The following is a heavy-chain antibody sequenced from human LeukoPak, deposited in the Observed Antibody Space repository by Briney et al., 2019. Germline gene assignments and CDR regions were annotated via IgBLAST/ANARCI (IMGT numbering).Heavy chain of an antibody. CDR1: GDSVSSSNYY. J-gene: IGHJ5*02. V-gene: IGHV4-61*01. CDR3: ARGRDYYDFWSGYYRNNWFDP. D-gene: IGHD3-3*01. Sequence: SETLSLTCAVSGDSVSSSNYYWSWIRQPPGKGLEWIGYIYYGGNTNYNPSLQSRVTISVDTSKSQFSLKLSSVTAADTAVYYCARGRDYYDFWSGYYRNNWFDPWGQGTLVTVSS. CDR2: IYYGGNT.